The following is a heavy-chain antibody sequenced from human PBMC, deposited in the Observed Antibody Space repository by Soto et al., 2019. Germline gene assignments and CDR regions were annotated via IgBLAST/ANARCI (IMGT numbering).Heavy chain of an antibody. V-gene: IGHV1-2*02. Sequence: ASVKVSCKASGYTFTGYYMHWVRQAPGQGLEWMGWINPNSGGTNYAQKFQGRVTMTRDTSISTAYMELSRLRSDDTAVYYCARVTYYDFWSTTLGPYYFDYWGQGTLVTVSS. D-gene: IGHD3-3*01. CDR1: GYTFTGYY. CDR3: ARVTYYDFWSTTLGPYYFDY. J-gene: IGHJ4*02. CDR2: INPNSGGT.